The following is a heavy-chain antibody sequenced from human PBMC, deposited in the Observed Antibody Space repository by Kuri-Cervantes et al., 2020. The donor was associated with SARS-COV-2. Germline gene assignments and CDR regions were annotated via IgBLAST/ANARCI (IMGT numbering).Heavy chain of an antibody. CDR1: GFTFSSYW. J-gene: IGHJ6*02. Sequence: GGSLRLSCAASGFTFSSYWMHWVRQAPGKGLVWVSRINSDGSSTSYADSVKGRFTISRDNAKNTLYLQMDSLRAEDTAVYYCAREGINYYYYYGMDVWGQGTTVTFSS. CDR2: INSDGSST. CDR3: AREGINYYYYYGMDV. V-gene: IGHV3-74*01.